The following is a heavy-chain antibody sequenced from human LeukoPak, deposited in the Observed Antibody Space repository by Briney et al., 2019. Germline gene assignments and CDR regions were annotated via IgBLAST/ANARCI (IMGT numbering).Heavy chain of an antibody. CDR3: ATSVGGRSPRSRGMDV. Sequence: SETLSLTCGVHGGSLNDYYWTWIRLTPGKGLEWIGEVNHLGRTNYSPSLKSRLSITIDTSKNQFFLKLSSVTAADTAVYYCATSVGGRSPRSRGMDVWGQGTTVTVSS. V-gene: IGHV4-34*01. CDR2: VNHLGRT. CDR1: GGSLNDYY. D-gene: IGHD3-10*01. J-gene: IGHJ6*02.